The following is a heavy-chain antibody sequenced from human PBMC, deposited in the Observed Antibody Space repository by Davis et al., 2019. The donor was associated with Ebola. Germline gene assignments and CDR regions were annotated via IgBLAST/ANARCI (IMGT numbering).Heavy chain of an antibody. J-gene: IGHJ4*02. CDR2: ISYDGSNK. V-gene: IGHV3-30-3*01. Sequence: PGGFLRLSCAASGFTFSSYAMHWVRQAPGKGLEWVAVISYDGSNKYYADSVKGRFTISRDNSKNTLYLQMNSLRAEDTAVYYCARGGYYDSSGSDDYWGQGTLVTVSS. CDR1: GFTFSSYA. D-gene: IGHD3-22*01. CDR3: ARGGYYDSSGSDDY.